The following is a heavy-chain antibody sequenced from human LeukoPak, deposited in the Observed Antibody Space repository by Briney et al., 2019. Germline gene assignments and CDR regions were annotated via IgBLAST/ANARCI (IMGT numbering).Heavy chain of an antibody. Sequence: SETLSLTCTVSGGSISSYYWSWIRQPPGKGLEWIGNIYYSGNTYYNPSLKSRVTISVDTSKNHFSLQLRSVTAADTAVFYCARRNKAVPGDAFDMWGQGTMVSVSS. D-gene: IGHD6-19*01. CDR3: ARRNKAVPGDAFDM. CDR1: GGSISSYY. CDR2: IYYSGNT. J-gene: IGHJ3*02. V-gene: IGHV4-59*04.